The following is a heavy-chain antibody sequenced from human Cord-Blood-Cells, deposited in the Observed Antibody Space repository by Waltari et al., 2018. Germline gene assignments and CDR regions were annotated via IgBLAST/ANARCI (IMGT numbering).Heavy chain of an antibody. CDR3: ARVIYDYVWGSYRSDAFDI. CDR1: GGTFSSYA. CDR2: IIPILGIA. D-gene: IGHD3-16*02. Sequence: QVQLVQSGAEVKKPGSSVKVSCKASGGTFSSYAISWVRQAPGQGLEWMGRIIPILGIANYAQKFQGRVTITADKSTSTAYMELSSLRSEDTAVYYCARVIYDYVWGSYRSDAFDIWGQGTMVTVSS. V-gene: IGHV1-69*09. J-gene: IGHJ3*02.